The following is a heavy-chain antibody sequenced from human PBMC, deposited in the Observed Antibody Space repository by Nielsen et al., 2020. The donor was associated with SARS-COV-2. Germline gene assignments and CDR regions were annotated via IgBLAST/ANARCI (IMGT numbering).Heavy chain of an antibody. CDR1: GGSISSGGYY. V-gene: IGHV4-31*03. CDR2: IYYSGST. J-gene: IGHJ6*02. CDR3: ARARGPHYYGMDV. Sequence: SETLSLTCTVSGGSISSGGYYWSWIRQHPGKGLEWIGYIYYSGSTYYNPSLKSRVTISVDTSKNQFSLKLSSVTAADTAVYYCARARGPHYYGMDVWGQGTTVTVSS. D-gene: IGHD2-15*01.